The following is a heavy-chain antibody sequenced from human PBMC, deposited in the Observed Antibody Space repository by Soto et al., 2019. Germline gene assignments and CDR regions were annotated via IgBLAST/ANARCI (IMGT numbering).Heavy chain of an antibody. J-gene: IGHJ4*02. CDR2: IIPIFGTA. D-gene: IGHD3-22*01. V-gene: IGHV1-69*01. CDR3: ARGPYYYDSSGYYYGNY. Sequence: NWVRQAPGHGLEWMGGIIPIFGTANYAQKFQGRVTITADESTSTAYMELSSLRSEDTAVYYCARGPYYYDSSGYYYGNYWGQGTLVTVSS.